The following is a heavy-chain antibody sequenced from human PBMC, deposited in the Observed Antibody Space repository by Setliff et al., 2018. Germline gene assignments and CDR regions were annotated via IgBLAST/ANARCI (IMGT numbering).Heavy chain of an antibody. CDR3: ARTSTARYFDL. V-gene: IGHV4-38-2*01. CDR2: VYYSGTT. J-gene: IGHJ2*01. CDR1: DFSVSSVYY. Sequence: PSETLSLTCAVPDFSVSSVYYWGWIRQSPGKGLEWIASVYYSGTTYYNPSLESRVTMSIDTSKSHFSLNLYSVTAADTAVYYCARTSTARYFDLWGRGTLVTVSS. D-gene: IGHD2-2*01.